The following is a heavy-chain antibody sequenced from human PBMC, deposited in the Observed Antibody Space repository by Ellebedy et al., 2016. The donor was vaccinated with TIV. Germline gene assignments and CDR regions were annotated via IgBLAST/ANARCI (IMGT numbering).Heavy chain of an antibody. CDR1: GYTFTGYY. J-gene: IGHJ6*02. CDR2: INPNSGGT. V-gene: IGHV1-2*04. Sequence: AASVKVSCKASGYTFTGYYMHWVRQAPGQGLEWMGWINPNSGGTNYAQKFQGWVTMTRDTSISTAYMELSRLRSDATAVYYCARISKLAYGMDVWGQGTTVTVSS. D-gene: IGHD1-26*01. CDR3: ARISKLAYGMDV.